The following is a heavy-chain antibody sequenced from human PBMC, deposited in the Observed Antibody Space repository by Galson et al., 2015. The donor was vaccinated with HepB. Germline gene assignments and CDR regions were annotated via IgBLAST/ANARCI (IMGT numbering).Heavy chain of an antibody. V-gene: IGHV1-69*13. Sequence: SVKVSCKASGGTFSSYAISWVRQAPGQGLEWMGGIIPIFGTANYAQKFQGRVTITADESTSTAYMELSSLRSEDTAVYYCAREGYCSSTSCYAGMEEYHYYGMDVWGQGTTVTVSS. CDR1: GGTFSSYA. J-gene: IGHJ6*02. D-gene: IGHD2-2*01. CDR3: AREGYCSSTSCYAGMEEYHYYGMDV. CDR2: IIPIFGTA.